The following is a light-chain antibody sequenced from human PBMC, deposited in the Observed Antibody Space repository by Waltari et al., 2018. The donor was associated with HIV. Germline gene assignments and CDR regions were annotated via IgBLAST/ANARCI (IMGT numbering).Light chain of an antibody. CDR2: GNT. V-gene: IGLV1-40*01. CDR1: TSNIGVCYA. CDR3: QSYDNALSGSL. J-gene: IGLJ2*01. Sequence: QSVLTQPPSVSGAPGQRVTISCPGTTSNIGVCYAVLWYQQLPGTAPKLLLFGNTTRPSGVPDRFSGSKSGTSASLAITGLQAGDEGDYYCQSYDNALSGSLFGGGTKVTVL.